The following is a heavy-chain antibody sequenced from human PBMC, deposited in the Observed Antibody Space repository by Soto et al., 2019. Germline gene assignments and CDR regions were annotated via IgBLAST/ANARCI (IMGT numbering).Heavy chain of an antibody. CDR1: GGSISSYY. V-gene: IGHV4-59*01. CDR2: IYYSGST. CDR3: ARDPIYCTNGVCYSWFDP. J-gene: IGHJ5*02. D-gene: IGHD2-8*01. Sequence: PSETLSLTCTVSGGSISSYYWSWIRQPPGKGLEWIGYIYYSGSTNYNPSLKRRVTISVDTSKNQFSLKLSSVTAADTAVYYCARDPIYCTNGVCYSWFDPWGQGTLVTVSS.